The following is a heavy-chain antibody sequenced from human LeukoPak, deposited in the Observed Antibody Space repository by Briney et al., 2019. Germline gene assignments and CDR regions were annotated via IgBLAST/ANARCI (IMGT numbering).Heavy chain of an antibody. CDR2: ISSSSSYI. CDR3: ARDYAGVSEY. Sequence: KPGGSLRLSCAASGFTFSSYSMNWVRQAPGKGLEWVSSISSSSSYIYYADSVKGRFTISRDNAKSSLFLQMDSLRAEDTAVYYCARDYAGVSEYWGQGTLVTVSS. V-gene: IGHV3-21*01. D-gene: IGHD3-10*01. CDR1: GFTFSSYS. J-gene: IGHJ4*02.